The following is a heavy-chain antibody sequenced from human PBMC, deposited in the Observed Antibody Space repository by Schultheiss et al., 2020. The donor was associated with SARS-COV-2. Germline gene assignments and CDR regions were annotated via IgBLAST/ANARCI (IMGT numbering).Heavy chain of an antibody. Sequence: SETLSLTCTVSGGSITSGSYYWSWIRQPAGKGLEWIGRIYTSGSTNYNPSLKSRVTILVDTSKNQFSLKLSSVTAADTAFYYCARAGFDPWGQGTLVTVSS. CDR1: GGSITSGSYY. V-gene: IGHV4-61*02. CDR3: ARAGFDP. CDR2: IYTSGST. J-gene: IGHJ5*02.